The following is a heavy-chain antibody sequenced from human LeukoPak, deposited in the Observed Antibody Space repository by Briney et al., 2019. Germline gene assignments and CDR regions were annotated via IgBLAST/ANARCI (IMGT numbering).Heavy chain of an antibody. CDR1: GFPFSSYS. D-gene: IGHD3-22*01. Sequence: GGSLRLSCAASGFPFSSYSMDWVRQAPGKGLEWVSSISSSSSYIYYADSVKGRFTISRDNAKNSLYLQMNSLRAEDTAVYYCARDPTTSDYYDSSGYPNWFDPWGQGTLVTVSS. CDR2: ISSSSSYI. J-gene: IGHJ5*02. CDR3: ARDPTTSDYYDSSGYPNWFDP. V-gene: IGHV3-21*01.